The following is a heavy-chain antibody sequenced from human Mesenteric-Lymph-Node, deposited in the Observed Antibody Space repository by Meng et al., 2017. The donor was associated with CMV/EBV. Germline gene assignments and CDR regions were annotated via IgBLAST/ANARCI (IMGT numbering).Heavy chain of an antibody. CDR2: ISGSGGST. V-gene: IGHV3-23*01. J-gene: IGHJ6*02. D-gene: IGHD3-10*01. CDR3: ARGFGDDGMDV. CDR1: GFTFSSYA. Sequence: GGSLRLSCAASGFTFSSYAMSWVRQAPGKGLEWVSAISGSGGSTYYADSVKGRFTISRDNAKNSLYLQMSSLRAEDTSVYYCARGFGDDGMDVWGQGTTVTVSS.